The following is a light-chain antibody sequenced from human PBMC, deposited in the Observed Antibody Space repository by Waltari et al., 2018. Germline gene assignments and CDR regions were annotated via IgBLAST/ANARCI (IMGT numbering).Light chain of an antibody. V-gene: IGLV5-45*03. CDR1: SGINVDTYR. CDR2: YKSDSDN. J-gene: IGLJ1*01. Sequence: QAVLTQPSSLSASPGASASLTCTLRSGINVDTYRIYWYQQEPGSPPPYLLNYKSDSDNPQGSGVPSRFSGSKDASANAGILLISGLQSEDEADYYCMIWHNSAYVFGTGTKVTVL. CDR3: MIWHNSAYV.